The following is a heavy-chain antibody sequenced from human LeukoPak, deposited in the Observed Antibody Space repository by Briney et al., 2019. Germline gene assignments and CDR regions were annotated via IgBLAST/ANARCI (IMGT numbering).Heavy chain of an antibody. CDR3: ARVSGGVWFGELLGYFDY. D-gene: IGHD3-10*01. V-gene: IGHV4-4*02. CDR2: IYHSGST. J-gene: IGHJ4*02. Sequence: PSGTLSLTCAVSGGSISSSNWWSWVRQPPGKGLEWIGEIYHSGSTNYNPSLKSRVTISVDESKNQFSLKLSSVTAADTAVYYCARVSGGVWFGELLGYFDYWGQGTLVTVSS. CDR1: GGSISSSNW.